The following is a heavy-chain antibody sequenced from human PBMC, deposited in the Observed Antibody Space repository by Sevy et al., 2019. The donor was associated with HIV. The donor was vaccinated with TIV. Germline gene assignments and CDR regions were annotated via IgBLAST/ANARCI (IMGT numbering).Heavy chain of an antibody. D-gene: IGHD3-22*01. Sequence: GGSLRLSCAASGFTVSSNYMSWVRQAPGKGLEWVSVIYSGGSTYYADSVKGRFTISRDNSKNTLYLQMNGLRAVDTAVYYCARDLPAGYYDSSGYYDYWGQGTLVTVSS. CDR3: ARDLPAGYYDSSGYYDY. V-gene: IGHV3-53*01. CDR2: IYSGGST. CDR1: GFTVSSNY. J-gene: IGHJ4*02.